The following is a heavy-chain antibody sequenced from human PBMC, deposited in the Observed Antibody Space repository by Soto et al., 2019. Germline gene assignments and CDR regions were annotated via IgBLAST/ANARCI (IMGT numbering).Heavy chain of an antibody. Sequence: PGGSLRLSCAASGFTFSNAWMNWVRQAPGKGLEWVSSISSSSSYIYYADSVKGRFTISRDNAKNSLYLQMNSLRAEDTAVYYCARTGTTGRYYYYYYYMDVWGKGTTVTVSS. D-gene: IGHD1-1*01. J-gene: IGHJ6*03. CDR3: ARTGTTGRYYYYYYYMDV. CDR2: ISSSSSYI. V-gene: IGHV3-21*04. CDR1: GFTFSNAW.